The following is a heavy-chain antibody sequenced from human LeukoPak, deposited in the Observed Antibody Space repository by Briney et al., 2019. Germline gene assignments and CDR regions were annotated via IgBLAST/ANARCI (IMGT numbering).Heavy chain of an antibody. J-gene: IGHJ4*02. V-gene: IGHV1-2*02. CDR2: INPNSGGT. CDR3: ARAIGGRYSSSWYMGY. CDR1: GYTFTGYY. D-gene: IGHD6-13*01. Sequence: GASVKVSCKASGYTFTGYYMHWVRQAPGQGLEWMGWINPNSGGTNYAQKLQGRVTMTTDTSTSTAYMELRSLRSDDTAVYYCARAIGGRYSSSWYMGYWGQGTLVTVSS.